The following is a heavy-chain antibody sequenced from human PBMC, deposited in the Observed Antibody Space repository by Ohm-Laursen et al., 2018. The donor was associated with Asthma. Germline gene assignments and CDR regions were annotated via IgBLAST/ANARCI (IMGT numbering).Heavy chain of an antibody. D-gene: IGHD3-9*01. CDR1: GDSISSGNNY. Sequence: TLSLTCTVSGDSISSGNNYWSWIRQLPGKGLEWIGYIYYSGSTYYNPSLKSRVTISIDTSKNQFSLKLSSVTAADTAVYYCAREDFDWPPGYCDYWGQGTLVTVSS. J-gene: IGHJ4*02. CDR2: IYYSGST. CDR3: AREDFDWPPGYCDY. V-gene: IGHV4-31*03.